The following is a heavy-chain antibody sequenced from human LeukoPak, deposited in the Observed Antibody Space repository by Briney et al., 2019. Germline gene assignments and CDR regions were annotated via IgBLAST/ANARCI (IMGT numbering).Heavy chain of an antibody. Sequence: SETLSLTCTVSGASISSTDYYWGWIRQPPGKALEWIGSFYYGGSTYYSPSLESRVAISVDTSTNQFFLRLSSVTAADTAVYYCVRHYIQLWFFDSWGQGTLVTVSS. CDR1: GASISSTDYY. CDR2: FYYGGST. V-gene: IGHV4-39*01. J-gene: IGHJ4*02. D-gene: IGHD3-10*01. CDR3: VRHYIQLWFFDS.